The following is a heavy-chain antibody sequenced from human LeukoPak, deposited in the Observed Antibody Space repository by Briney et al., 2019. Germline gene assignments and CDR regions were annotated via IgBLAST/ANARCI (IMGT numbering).Heavy chain of an antibody. CDR1: GGSISGSSYY. Sequence: SETLSLTCTVSGGSISGSSYYWGWIRQPPGKGLEWIGSIYYSGSTYYNPSLKSRVTISVDTSKNQFSLKLSSVTAADTAVYYCAIEGPNAFDIWGQGTMVTVSS. J-gene: IGHJ3*02. CDR2: IYYSGST. CDR3: AIEGPNAFDI. V-gene: IGHV4-39*02.